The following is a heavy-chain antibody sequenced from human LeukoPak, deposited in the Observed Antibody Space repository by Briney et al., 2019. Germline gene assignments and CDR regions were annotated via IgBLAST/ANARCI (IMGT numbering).Heavy chain of an antibody. CDR1: GGSISSHY. J-gene: IGHJ4*02. D-gene: IGHD6-13*01. V-gene: IGHV4-59*11. CDR3: ARSGIAAAGTFYFDY. CDR2: IYYSGST. Sequence: PSETLSLTCTVSGGSISSHYWSWIRQPPGKGLEWIGYIYYSGSTNYNPSLKSRVTISVDTSKNQFSLKLSSVTAADTAVYYCARSGIAAAGTFYFDYWGQGTLVTVSS.